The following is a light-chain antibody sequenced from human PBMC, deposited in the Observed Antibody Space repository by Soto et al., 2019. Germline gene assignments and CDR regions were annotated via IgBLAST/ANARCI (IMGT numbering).Light chain of an antibody. CDR2: DVS. J-gene: IGLJ1*01. Sequence: QSALTQPASVSGAPGQSITISCTGTSSDVGGYNYVSWYQQNPGKAPKLMIYDVSNRPSGVSNSFSGSKSGNTASLTISGLQAEDEADYSCSSYTSSSTYVFGTGTKLTVL. V-gene: IGLV2-14*01. CDR3: SSYTSSSTYV. CDR1: SSDVGGYNY.